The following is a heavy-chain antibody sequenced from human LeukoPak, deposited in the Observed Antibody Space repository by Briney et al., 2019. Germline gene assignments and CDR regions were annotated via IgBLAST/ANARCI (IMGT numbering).Heavy chain of an antibody. J-gene: IGHJ6*02. D-gene: IGHD3-3*01. V-gene: IGHV3-30*04. CDR1: GFTFSSYA. Sequence: PGGSLRLSCAASGFTFSSYAMHWVRQAPGKGLEWVAVISYDGSNKYYADSVKGRFTISRDNSKNTLYLQMNSLRAEDTAVYYCARVGRKYYDFWSGYYSDPHYYGMDVWGQGTTVTVSS. CDR2: ISYDGSNK. CDR3: ARVGRKYYDFWSGYYSDPHYYGMDV.